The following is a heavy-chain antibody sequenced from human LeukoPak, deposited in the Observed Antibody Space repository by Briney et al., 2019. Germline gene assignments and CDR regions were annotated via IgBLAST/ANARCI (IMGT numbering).Heavy chain of an antibody. CDR1: GFTFRTTG. D-gene: IGHD1-26*01. V-gene: IGHV3-30*18. CDR2: MSSDGINT. J-gene: IGHJ4*02. CDR3: AKDHSDSGRAFEY. Sequence: GGSLRLSCATSGFTFRTTGVHWVRQGPGKGLEWVALMSSDGINTYYADSVKGLFTVSRDSSTDTLYLQMNSVRPDDTAVYYCAKDHSDSGRAFEYWGRGTLVTVSS.